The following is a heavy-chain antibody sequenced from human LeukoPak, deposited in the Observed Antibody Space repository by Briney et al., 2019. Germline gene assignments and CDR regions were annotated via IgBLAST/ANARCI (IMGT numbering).Heavy chain of an antibody. J-gene: IGHJ4*02. V-gene: IGHV3-30*03. CDR1: GFTFSSYG. D-gene: IGHD3-10*01. Sequence: GGSLRLSCAASGFTFSSYGMHWVRQSPGRGLEWVSFLSFDGSNEFYADSLKGRFTISRDNSKDTLYLQMDSLRAEDTALYYCARGTLLLWFGDTPRHYFDYWGQGTLVTVSS. CDR2: LSFDGSNE. CDR3: ARGTLLLWFGDTPRHYFDY.